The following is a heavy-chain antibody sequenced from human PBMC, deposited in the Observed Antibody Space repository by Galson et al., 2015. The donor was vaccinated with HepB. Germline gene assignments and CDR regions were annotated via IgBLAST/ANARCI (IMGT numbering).Heavy chain of an antibody. J-gene: IGHJ4*02. CDR3: ARGAYSSGWFPVSWPIDY. D-gene: IGHD6-19*01. Sequence: SVKLSCKASGYTFSSYDMHWVRQAPGKGLEWMGWMNHNSGNTGYAQKFQGRVTMTRNTSISTAYMQLSSLRSEDTAVYYCARGAYSSGWFPVSWPIDYWGQGTLVTVSS. CDR1: GYTFSSYD. CDR2: MNHNSGNT. V-gene: IGHV1-8*01.